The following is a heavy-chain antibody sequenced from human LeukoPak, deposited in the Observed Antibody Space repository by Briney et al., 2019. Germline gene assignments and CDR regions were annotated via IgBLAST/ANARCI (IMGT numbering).Heavy chain of an antibody. CDR1: GGSICRFY. Sequence: PSETPSLTSTVPGGSICRFYWSWIRHAPGKGLEWIGHCYNIGSTSYNPSLKSRVTMSLDTSKNQIALKLSSVTAADTAVYYCASHVYSHGWYENWGQGTPVTVSS. J-gene: IGHJ4*02. CDR2: CYNIGST. D-gene: IGHD6-19*01. CDR3: ASHVYSHGWYEN. V-gene: IGHV4-59*08.